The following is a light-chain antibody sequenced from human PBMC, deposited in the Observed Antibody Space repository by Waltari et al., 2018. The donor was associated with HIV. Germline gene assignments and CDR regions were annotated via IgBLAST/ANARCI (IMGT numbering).Light chain of an antibody. J-gene: IGLJ2*01. Sequence: SCTGTSSDIGRYVSWYQQHPGQAPRLMVFDVSQRPSGMSARFSGSKSGSTASLTISGLQTDDEADYFCSSYAGSKNRVVFGGGTFLPVL. CDR1: SSDIGRY. CDR2: DVS. V-gene: IGLV2-8*01. CDR3: SSYAGSKNRVV.